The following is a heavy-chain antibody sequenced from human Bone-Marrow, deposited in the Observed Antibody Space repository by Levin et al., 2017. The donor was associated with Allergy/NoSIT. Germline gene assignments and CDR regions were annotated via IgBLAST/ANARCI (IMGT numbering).Heavy chain of an antibody. Sequence: PLASVKVSCAASDFTVSSNGMAWVRQAPGKGLESVSLIYSGGNTYYADSVKGRFTISRDNSRNTLYLHMNSLRAEDTAVYYCSRVGYKDAFDIWGQGTMVTVSS. CDR1: DFTVSSNG. V-gene: IGHV3-66*01. D-gene: IGHD2-2*02. J-gene: IGHJ3*02. CDR3: SRVGYKDAFDI. CDR2: IYSGGNT.